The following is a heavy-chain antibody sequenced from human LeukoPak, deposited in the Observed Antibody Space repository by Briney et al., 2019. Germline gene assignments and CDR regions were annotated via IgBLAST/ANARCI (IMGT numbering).Heavy chain of an antibody. V-gene: IGHV4-39*01. D-gene: IGHD3-10*01. J-gene: IGHJ4*02. CDR1: GFTFSSYA. CDR2: IYYSGST. CDR3: ARQSTMVRGVIITPLHFDY. Sequence: PGGSLRLSCAASGFTFSSYAMSWVRQPPGKGLEWIGSIYYSGSTYYNPSLKSRVTISVDTSKNQFSLKLSSVTAADTAVYYCARQSTMVRGVIITPLHFDYWGQGTLVTVSS.